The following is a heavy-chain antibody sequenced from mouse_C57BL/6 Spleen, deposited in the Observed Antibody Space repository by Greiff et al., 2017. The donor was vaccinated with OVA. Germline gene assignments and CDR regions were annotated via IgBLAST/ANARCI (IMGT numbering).Heavy chain of an antibody. D-gene: IGHD2-4*01. J-gene: IGHJ2*01. CDR2: IRLKSDNYAT. V-gene: IGHV6-3*01. CDR3: NGYYDYDGDY. Sequence: DVKLQESGGGLVQPGGSMKLSCVASGFTFSNYWMNWVRQSPEKGLEWVAQIRLKSDNYATHYAESVKGRFTISRDDSKSSVYLQMNNLRAEDTGIYYCNGYYDYDGDYWGQGTTLTVSS. CDR1: GFTFSNYW.